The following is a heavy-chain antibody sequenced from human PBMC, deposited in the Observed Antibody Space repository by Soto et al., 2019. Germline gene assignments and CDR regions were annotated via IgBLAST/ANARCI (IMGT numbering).Heavy chain of an antibody. Sequence: LSLTCTVSGGSISSSSYYWGWIRQPPGKGLEWIGSIYYSGSTYYNPSLKSRVTISVDTSKNQFSLKLSSVTAADTAVYYCAREAVCGGDCYCYGMDVWGQGTTVTVSS. D-gene: IGHD2-21*01. CDR3: AREAVCGGDCYCYGMDV. V-gene: IGHV4-39*02. J-gene: IGHJ6*02. CDR1: GGSISSSSYY. CDR2: IYYSGST.